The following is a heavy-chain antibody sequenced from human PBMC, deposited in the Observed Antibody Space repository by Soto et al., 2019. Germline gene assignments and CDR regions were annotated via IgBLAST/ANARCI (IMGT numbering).Heavy chain of an antibody. Sequence: QVQLVQSGAEVKKPGASVKVSCKASGYTFTSYAMHWVRQAPGQRVEWMGWINAGHGNTKYSQKFQGRVTITREKTASTDYMELSSLRSEDTAVDYCAGGRFGYCASGVCYIDYWGQGTLVTVSS. CDR2: INAGHGNT. J-gene: IGHJ4*02. D-gene: IGHD2-8*01. CDR3: AGGRFGYCASGVCYIDY. V-gene: IGHV1-3*01. CDR1: GYTFTSYA.